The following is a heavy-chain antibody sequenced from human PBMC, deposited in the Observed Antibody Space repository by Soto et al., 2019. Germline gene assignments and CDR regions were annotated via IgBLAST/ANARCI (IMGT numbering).Heavy chain of an antibody. V-gene: IGHV2-5*02. Sequence: QITLKESGPTLVKPTQTLTLTCTFSGFSLSTSGVGVGWIRQPPGKALEWLALIYWDDDKRYSPSLKSRLTITKXPXKXQLXLTMTHMDPVDTATYYCAHRPSYCSGGSCYSGFDYWGQGTLVTVSS. CDR2: IYWDDDK. D-gene: IGHD2-15*01. CDR1: GFSLSTSGVG. J-gene: IGHJ4*02. CDR3: AHRPSYCSGGSCYSGFDY.